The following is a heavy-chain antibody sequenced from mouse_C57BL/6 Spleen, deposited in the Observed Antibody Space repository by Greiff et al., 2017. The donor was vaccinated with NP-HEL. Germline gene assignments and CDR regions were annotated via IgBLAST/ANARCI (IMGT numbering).Heavy chain of an antibody. Sequence: VQLQQPGAELVRPGSSVKLSCKASGYTFTSYWMHWVKQRPIQGLEWIGNIDPSDSETHYNQKFKDKATLTVDKSSSTAYMQLSSLTSEDSAVYYCARSPNYYSNYEGFAYWGQGTLVTVSA. J-gene: IGHJ3*01. CDR1: GYTFTSYW. D-gene: IGHD2-5*01. V-gene: IGHV1-52*01. CDR3: ARSPNYYSNYEGFAY. CDR2: IDPSDSET.